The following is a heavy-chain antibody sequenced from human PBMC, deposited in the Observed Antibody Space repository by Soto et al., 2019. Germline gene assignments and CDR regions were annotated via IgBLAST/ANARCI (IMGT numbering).Heavy chain of an antibody. CDR3: ARDRYGDYAVDY. J-gene: IGHJ4*02. CDR2: ISGNSDYI. D-gene: IGHD4-17*01. V-gene: IGHV3-21*01. CDR1: GFTFSSYS. Sequence: EVQLVESGGGLVKPGGSLRLSCAASGFTFSSYSMNWVRQAPGEGLEWVSSISGNSDYIYYADSMKGRFTISRDNAKNSLYLQMTSLRVEDTAVYYCARDRYGDYAVDYWGQGILVTVSS.